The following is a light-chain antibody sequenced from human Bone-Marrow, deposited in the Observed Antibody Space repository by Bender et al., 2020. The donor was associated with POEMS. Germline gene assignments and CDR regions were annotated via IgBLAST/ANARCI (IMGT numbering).Light chain of an antibody. Sequence: QSVLTQPPSASGTPGQRVTISCSGSSSNIASNSVYWYQQLPGTAPTLLIYRNNQRPSGVPDRFSGSKSGTSVTLGITGLQTGDEAEYYCGTWDTSLSAVVFGGGTKLTVL. CDR1: SSNIASNS. V-gene: IGLV1-47*01. CDR3: GTWDTSLSAVV. J-gene: IGLJ2*01. CDR2: RNN.